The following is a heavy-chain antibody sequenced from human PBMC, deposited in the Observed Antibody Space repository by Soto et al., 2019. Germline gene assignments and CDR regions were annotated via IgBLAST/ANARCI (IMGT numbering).Heavy chain of an antibody. Sequence: PSETLSLTCTVSGGSISSSSYYWGWIRQPPGKGLEWIGSIYYSGSTYYNPSLKSRVTISVDTSKNQFSLKLSSVTAADTAVYYCARDLGYSSGWSDWLDPWGQGTLVTVSS. CDR3: ARDLGYSSGWSDWLDP. CDR2: IYYSGST. CDR1: GGSISSSSYY. V-gene: IGHV4-39*07. D-gene: IGHD6-19*01. J-gene: IGHJ5*02.